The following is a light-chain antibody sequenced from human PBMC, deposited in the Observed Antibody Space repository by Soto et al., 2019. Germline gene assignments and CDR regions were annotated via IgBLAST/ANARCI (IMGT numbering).Light chain of an antibody. CDR1: QSVSSQ. CDR3: QQRSNWLRT. CDR2: GAS. Sequence: EIVLTQSPATLSLSPGERATLSCRASQSVSSQLAWYQQKPGQAPRLLIYGASTRATGIPARFSGSGSGTDFTLTISSLEPEDFAVYYCQQRSNWLRTFGQGTRLEIK. V-gene: IGKV3-11*01. J-gene: IGKJ5*01.